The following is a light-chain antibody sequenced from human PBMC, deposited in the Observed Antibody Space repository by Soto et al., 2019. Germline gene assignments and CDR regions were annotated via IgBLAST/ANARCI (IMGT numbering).Light chain of an antibody. CDR1: QSISNSF. J-gene: IGKJ1*01. CDR2: GAS. Sequence: EIVLTQSPGTLSLSPGERATLSCRASQSISNSFLAWYQQKPGQAPRLLISGASSRATGIPDRFSGSGSGTDVTRTISRLEPEDVDVYYGQQCDGSLWTFGQRTKVEIK. CDR3: QQCDGSLWT. V-gene: IGKV3-20*01.